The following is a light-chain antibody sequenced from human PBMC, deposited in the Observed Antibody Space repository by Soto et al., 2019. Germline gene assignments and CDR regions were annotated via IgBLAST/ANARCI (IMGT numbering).Light chain of an antibody. CDR2: KAS. CDR3: QQYNSYWT. V-gene: IGKV1-5*03. Sequence: DIQMTQSPSTLSASVGYRVTITCRASQSISSWLAWYQQKPGKAPKLLIYKASSLESGVPSRFSGSGSETEFTLTISSLQPDDFATYYCQQYNSYWTFGQGTRVEIK. CDR1: QSISSW. J-gene: IGKJ1*01.